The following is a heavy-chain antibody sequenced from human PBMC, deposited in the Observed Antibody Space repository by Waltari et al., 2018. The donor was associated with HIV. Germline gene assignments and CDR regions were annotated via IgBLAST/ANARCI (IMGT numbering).Heavy chain of an antibody. CDR3: ARHERFLFRFDP. J-gene: IGHJ5*02. V-gene: IGHV4-39*01. Sequence: LQLQESGPGLVKPSETLSLTCTVSGGSISSSSYYWGWIRQPPGKGLEWIGSIYYSGSTYYNPSLKSRVTISVDTSKNQFSLKLSSVTAADTAVYYCARHERFLFRFDPWGQGTLVTVSS. CDR2: IYYSGST. CDR1: GGSISSSSYY. D-gene: IGHD1-1*01.